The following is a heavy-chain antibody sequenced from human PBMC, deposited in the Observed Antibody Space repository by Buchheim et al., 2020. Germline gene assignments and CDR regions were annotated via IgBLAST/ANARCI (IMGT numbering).Heavy chain of an antibody. V-gene: IGHV4-59*01. CDR1: VGSISSYY. CDR3: ARGSVLGYCSGGSCSTYSWFDP. CDR2: IYYSGST. Sequence: QVQLQESGPGLVKPSETLSLTCTVSVGSISSYYWSWIRQPPGKGLEWIGYIYYSGSTNYNPSLKSRVTISVDTSKNQFSLKLSSVTAADTAVYYCARGSVLGYCSGGSCSTYSWFDPWGQGTL. D-gene: IGHD2-15*01. J-gene: IGHJ5*02.